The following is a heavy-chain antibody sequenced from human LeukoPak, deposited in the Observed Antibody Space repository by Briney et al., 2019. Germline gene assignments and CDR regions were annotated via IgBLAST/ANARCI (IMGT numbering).Heavy chain of an antibody. Sequence: PSETLSLTCAVYGGSFSGYYWSWIRQPPGKGLEWIGEINHSGSTNYNPSLKSRVTISVDTSKNQFSLKLSSVTAADTAVYYCAGSGYSYGPGYWGQGTLVTVSS. CDR1: GGSFSGYY. V-gene: IGHV4-34*01. CDR3: AGSGYSYGPGY. CDR2: INHSGST. D-gene: IGHD5-18*01. J-gene: IGHJ4*02.